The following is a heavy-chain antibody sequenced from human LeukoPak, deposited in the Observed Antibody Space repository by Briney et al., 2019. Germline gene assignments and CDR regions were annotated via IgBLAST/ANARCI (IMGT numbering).Heavy chain of an antibody. J-gene: IGHJ4*02. Sequence: PGGSLRLSCAASGFTFSSYAMRWVRQAPGKGLDWVSGISGSGGSTHYADSVKGRFTISRDNSKNTRYLQMNSLIAEDTAVYYCAKGEGYSYGLQDYWGQGTLVTVSS. CDR3: AKGEGYSYGLQDY. V-gene: IGHV3-23*01. CDR2: ISGSGGST. CDR1: GFTFSSYA. D-gene: IGHD5-18*01.